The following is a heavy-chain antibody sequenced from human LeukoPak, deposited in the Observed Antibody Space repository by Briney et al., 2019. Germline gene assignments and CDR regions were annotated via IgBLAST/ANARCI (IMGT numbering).Heavy chain of an antibody. CDR2: IYTSGNT. CDR1: GGSISSYY. V-gene: IGHV4-4*07. D-gene: IGHD3-10*01. Sequence: PSETLSLTCTVSGGSISSYYWSWIRQPAGKGLEWIGRIYTSGNTYYNPSLKSRVTISLDTSKNQFSLKLSSVTAADTAVYYCAREGSVTMVRGVTLYDFDYWGQGTLVTVSS. CDR3: AREGSVTMVRGVTLYDFDY. J-gene: IGHJ4*02.